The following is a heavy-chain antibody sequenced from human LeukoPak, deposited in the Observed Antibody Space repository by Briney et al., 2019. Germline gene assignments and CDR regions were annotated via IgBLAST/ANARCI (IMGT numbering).Heavy chain of an antibody. D-gene: IGHD6-6*01. J-gene: IGHJ4*02. CDR1: GFTFSSYS. Sequence: GGSLRLSCAASGFTFSSYSMNWVRQAPGKGLEWVSSISSSSSYIYYADSVKGRFTISRDNAKNSLYLQMNSLRAEDTAVYYCARGSDSSSSSFDYWGQGTLVTVSS. V-gene: IGHV3-21*01. CDR2: ISSSSSYI. CDR3: ARGSDSSSSSFDY.